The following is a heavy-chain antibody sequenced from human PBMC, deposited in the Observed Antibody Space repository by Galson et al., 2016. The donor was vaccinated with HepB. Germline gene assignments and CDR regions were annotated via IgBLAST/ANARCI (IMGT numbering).Heavy chain of an antibody. CDR1: GYTLTAYH. J-gene: IGHJ3*02. D-gene: IGHD2-15*01. CDR2: INPNSAT. Sequence: SVKVSCKASGYTLTAYHMHWVRQAPGQGLEWMGWINPNSATNYARKFQGRVTMTRDTSISTLYMELSSLKSDDTAVYYCARDQASLPPYSGAFDIWGKGTMVTV. CDR3: ARDQASLPPYSGAFDI. V-gene: IGHV1-2*02.